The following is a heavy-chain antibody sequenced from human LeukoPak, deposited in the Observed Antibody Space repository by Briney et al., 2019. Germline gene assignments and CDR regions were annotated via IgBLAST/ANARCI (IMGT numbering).Heavy chain of an antibody. V-gene: IGHV3-30-3*01. CDR3: ARDPPGTVAFPSSLPLPLPDY. J-gene: IGHJ4*02. CDR2: ISYDGSNK. D-gene: IGHD6-19*01. CDR1: GFTFSSYA. Sequence: GGSLRLSCAASGFTFSSYAMHWVRQAPGKGLEWVAVISYDGSNKYYADSVKGRFTISRDNSKNTPYLQMNSLRAEDTAVYYCARDPPGTVAFPSSLPLPLPDYWGQGTLVTVSS.